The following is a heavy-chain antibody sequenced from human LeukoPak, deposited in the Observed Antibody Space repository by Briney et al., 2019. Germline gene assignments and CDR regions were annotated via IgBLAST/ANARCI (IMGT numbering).Heavy chain of an antibody. CDR3: ARGDRLHSRRACWFDP. V-gene: IGHV4-30-4*08. J-gene: IGHJ5*02. CDR2: IYYSGST. Sequence: SQTLSHTCTVSGGSISSGDYYWSWVRQPPGKGLEWIGYIYYSGSTYYNPSLESRVTISVDTSKNQFSLKLSSVTAADTAVYYCARGDRLHSRRACWFDPWGQGTLVTVSS. CDR1: GGSISSGDYY. D-gene: IGHD6-13*01.